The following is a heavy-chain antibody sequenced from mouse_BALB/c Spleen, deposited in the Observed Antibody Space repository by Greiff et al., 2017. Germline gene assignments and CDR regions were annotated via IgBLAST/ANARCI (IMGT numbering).Heavy chain of an antibody. D-gene: IGHD2-4*01. CDR1: GFTFSSYT. J-gene: IGHJ3*01. V-gene: IGHV5-12-2*01. CDR2: ISNGGGST. CDR3: ARGGYYDYDRAWFAY. Sequence: EVKVVESGGGLVQPGGSLKLSCAASGFTFSSYTMSWVRQTPEKRLEWVAYISNGGGSTYYPDTVKGRFTISRDNAKNTLYLQMSSLKSEDTAMYYCARGGYYDYDRAWFAYWGQGTLVTVSA.